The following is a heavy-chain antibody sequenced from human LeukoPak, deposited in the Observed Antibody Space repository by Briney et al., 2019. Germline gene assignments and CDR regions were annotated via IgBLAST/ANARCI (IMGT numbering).Heavy chain of an antibody. D-gene: IGHD1-1*01. V-gene: IGHV3-23*01. CDR2: ISGSGGST. CDR1: GFTFDDYA. Sequence: AGGSLRLSCAASGFTFDDYAMSWVRQAPGKGLEWVSAISGSGGSTYYADSVKGRFTISRDNSKNTLYLQMNSLRAEDTAVYYCAKHGRGPWNAHYFDCWGQGTLVTVSS. J-gene: IGHJ4*02. CDR3: AKHGRGPWNAHYFDC.